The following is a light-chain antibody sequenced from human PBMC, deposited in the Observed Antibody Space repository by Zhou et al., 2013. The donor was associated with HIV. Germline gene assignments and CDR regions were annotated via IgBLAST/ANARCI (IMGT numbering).Light chain of an antibody. J-gene: IGKJ1*01. CDR2: EAS. CDR1: QSISNW. Sequence: DIQMTQSPSTLSASVGDRVTITCRASQSISNWLAWYQQKPGKAPKLLIYEASSLESGVPSRFSGSGSGTEFTLTISSLQLEDFATYYCRQHNTSPQTFGQGTKVEI. V-gene: IGKV1-5*03. CDR3: RQHNTSPQT.